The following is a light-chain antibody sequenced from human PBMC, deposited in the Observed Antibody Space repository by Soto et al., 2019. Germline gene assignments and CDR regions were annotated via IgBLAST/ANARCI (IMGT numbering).Light chain of an antibody. J-gene: IGKJ4*01. Sequence: DIQMTQSPSTLSASVGDRVTITCRASQSLSDWLAWYQQKPGRSPKLLIYRASSLESGVPERFSGSGSGTEFTLTISSLQPDDFATYYCQQYNTYPLSFGGGTKVEIK. V-gene: IGKV1-5*03. CDR2: RAS. CDR1: QSLSDW. CDR3: QQYNTYPLS.